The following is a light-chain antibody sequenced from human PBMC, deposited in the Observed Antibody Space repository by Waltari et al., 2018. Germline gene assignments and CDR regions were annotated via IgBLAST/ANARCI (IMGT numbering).Light chain of an antibody. CDR2: DAS. CDR3: QQFHSLPYT. Sequence: DIQMTQSPSSLSASVGDRVTFTCQATQDITTSLSWFQQKPGEAPRLLIYDASTLQPGVPSRCSGTGSATGFSLTITSLQLDDSATYYCQQFHSLPYTFARGTKLHIK. V-gene: IGKV1-33*01. J-gene: IGKJ2*01. CDR1: QDITTS.